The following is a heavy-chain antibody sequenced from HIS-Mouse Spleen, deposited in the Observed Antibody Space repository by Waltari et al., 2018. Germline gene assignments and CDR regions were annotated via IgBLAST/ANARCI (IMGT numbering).Heavy chain of an antibody. V-gene: IGHV4-59*08. D-gene: IGHD2-15*01. CDR1: GGSISRYY. Sequence: QVQLQESGPGLAKPSETLSLTCTVSGGSISRYYWSWIRQPPGKGLEWIGYIYYSGSTNYNPSLKSRVTISVDTSKNQFSLKLSSVTAADTAVYYCARGGLLAATYYFDYWGQGTLVTVSS. CDR3: ARGGLLAATYYFDY. CDR2: IYYSGST. J-gene: IGHJ4*02.